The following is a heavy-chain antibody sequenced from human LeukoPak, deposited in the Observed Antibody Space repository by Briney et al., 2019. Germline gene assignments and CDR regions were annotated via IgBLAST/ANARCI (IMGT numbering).Heavy chain of an antibody. Sequence: QTGGSLRLSCAASGFTVNNKYMNWVRQAPGKGLEWVSVISSGDNTYYADSAKGRFTISRDNSKNTLYLQMNSLRVEDTAVYYCGRDLIGTAASWDSWGQGTLVTVSS. CDR1: GFTVNNKY. V-gene: IGHV3-53*01. CDR3: GRDLIGTAASWDS. D-gene: IGHD6-25*01. J-gene: IGHJ4*02. CDR2: ISSGDNT.